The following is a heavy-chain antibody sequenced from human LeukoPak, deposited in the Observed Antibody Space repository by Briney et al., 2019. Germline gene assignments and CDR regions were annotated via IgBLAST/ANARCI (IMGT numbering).Heavy chain of an antibody. D-gene: IGHD6-13*01. Sequence: GGSLRLSCAASGFTFSSYSMNWVRQAPGKGLEWVAFISDDGSRKYYADSVKGRFTISRDNSKNTLFLQMNSLRTEDTAVYYCAKDRSTTWSFDYWGQGTLVIVSS. V-gene: IGHV3-30*18. CDR2: ISDDGSRK. J-gene: IGHJ4*02. CDR1: GFTFSSYS. CDR3: AKDRSTTWSFDY.